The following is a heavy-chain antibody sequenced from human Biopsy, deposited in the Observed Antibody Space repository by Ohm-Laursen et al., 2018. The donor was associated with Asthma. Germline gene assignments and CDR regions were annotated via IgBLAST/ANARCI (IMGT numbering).Heavy chain of an antibody. Sequence: SDTLSLTCRVSGGYTGSSDHHWAWIRQAPGKGLEWIGFVFWSGSTHYSRSLERRVSISIDTATNEFSMKLWSVTPADTAVYFCARVVSYGDIYFGIEVWGPGNTVVVS. CDR1: GGYTGSSDHH. D-gene: IGHD4-17*01. CDR3: ARVVSYGDIYFGIEV. CDR2: VFWSGST. V-gene: IGHV4-30-4*02. J-gene: IGHJ6*02.